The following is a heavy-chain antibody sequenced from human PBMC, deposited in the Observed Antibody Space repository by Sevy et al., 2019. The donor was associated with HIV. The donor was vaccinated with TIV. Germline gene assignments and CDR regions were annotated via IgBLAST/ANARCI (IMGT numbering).Heavy chain of an antibody. D-gene: IGHD3-3*01. V-gene: IGHV3-7*01. CDR2: INQDGGAK. Sequence: GGSLRLSCAASGFTLSTTWMTWVRQAPGKGLEWVANINQDGGAKYYVDSVKGRFTISRDNTKNSLYLQMRSLRVEDTPVYYCTTSFGVIAGDDFDYWGQGTLVTVSS. CDR1: GFTLSTTW. J-gene: IGHJ4*01. CDR3: TTSFGVIAGDDFDY.